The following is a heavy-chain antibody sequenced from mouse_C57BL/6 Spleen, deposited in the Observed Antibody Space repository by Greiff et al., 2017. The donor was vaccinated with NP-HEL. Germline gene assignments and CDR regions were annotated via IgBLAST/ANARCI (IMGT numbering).Heavy chain of an antibody. Sequence: VQLQQSGAELVRPGASVKFSCTASGFNIKDDYMHWVKQRPEQGLEWIGWIDPENGDTEYASKFQGKATITADTSSNTAYLQLSSLTSEDTAVYYCTTNYDGFAYWGQGTLVTVSA. D-gene: IGHD2-4*01. J-gene: IGHJ3*01. CDR1: GFNIKDDY. CDR3: TTNYDGFAY. V-gene: IGHV14-4*01. CDR2: IDPENGDT.